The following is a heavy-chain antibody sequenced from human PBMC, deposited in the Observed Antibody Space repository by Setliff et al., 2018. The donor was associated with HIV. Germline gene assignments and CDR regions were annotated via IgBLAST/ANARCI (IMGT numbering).Heavy chain of an antibody. J-gene: IGHJ4*02. CDR1: GYTFTTYG. D-gene: IGHD3-22*01. V-gene: IGHV1-18*01. CDR2: ISTDNGDT. CDR3: ARDFVTGWLPLRPLDS. Sequence: ASVKVSCKTSGYTFTTYGINWVRQAPGQGLEWMGRISTDNGDTRFAQKFQDGVTLTTDTFASTAYMELRSLTSDDTAMYYCARDFVTGWLPLRPLDSWGQGTLVTVSS.